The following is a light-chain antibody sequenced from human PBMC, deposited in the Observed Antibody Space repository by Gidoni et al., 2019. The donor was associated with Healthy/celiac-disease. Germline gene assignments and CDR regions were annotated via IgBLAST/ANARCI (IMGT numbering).Light chain of an antibody. CDR3: QQYYSTPFT. CDR1: QSVLYSSNNKNY. CDR2: WAS. J-gene: IGKJ3*01. Sequence: DIVMTQSPDSLAVSLGERATINCKSSQSVLYSSNNKNYLAWYQQKPGQPPKLLIYWASTRESGVPDRFSGSGSGTDFTLTISSLQAEDLAVYSCQQYYSTPFTFGPXTKVNIK. V-gene: IGKV4-1*01.